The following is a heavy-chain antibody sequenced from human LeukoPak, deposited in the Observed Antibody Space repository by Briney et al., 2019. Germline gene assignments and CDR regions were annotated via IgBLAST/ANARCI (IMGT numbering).Heavy chain of an antibody. D-gene: IGHD4-11*01. J-gene: IGHJ4*02. CDR1: GYSISSGHY. CDR2: MFHSGST. Sequence: SETLSLTCTVSGYSISSGHYWAWIRQSPEKGLEWIASMFHSGSTYYNPSLKSRVTTSADTSKNEFSLKLSSVTAADTAVYYCARAGTNLDDYDYWGQGTLVTVSS. CDR3: ARAGTNLDDYDY. V-gene: IGHV4-38-2*02.